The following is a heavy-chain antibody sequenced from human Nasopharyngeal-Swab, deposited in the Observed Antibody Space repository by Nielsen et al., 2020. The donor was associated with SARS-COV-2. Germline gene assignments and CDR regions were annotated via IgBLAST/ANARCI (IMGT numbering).Heavy chain of an antibody. J-gene: IGHJ4*02. D-gene: IGHD3-3*01. CDR3: ARGHDPSDY. V-gene: IGHV7-4-1*02. Sequence: WVRQAPGQGLEWMGWINTNTGNPTYAQGFTGRFVFSLDPSVRTAYLQISSLKAEDPAVYYCARGHDPSDYWGQGTLVTVSS. CDR2: INTNTGNP.